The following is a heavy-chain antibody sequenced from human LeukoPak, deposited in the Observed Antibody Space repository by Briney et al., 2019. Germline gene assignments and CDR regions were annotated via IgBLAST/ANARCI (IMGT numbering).Heavy chain of an antibody. Sequence: TGGSLRLSCAASGFTFSSYSMNWVRQAPGKGLEWVSSINSKSRYIYYADSLKGRFTISRDNGKNSVYLQVNSLRAEDTAVYFCARADSSSSRLDCWGQGTLVTVSS. V-gene: IGHV3-21*01. CDR2: INSKSRYI. D-gene: IGHD6-6*01. CDR3: ARADSSSSRLDC. CDR1: GFTFSSYS. J-gene: IGHJ4*02.